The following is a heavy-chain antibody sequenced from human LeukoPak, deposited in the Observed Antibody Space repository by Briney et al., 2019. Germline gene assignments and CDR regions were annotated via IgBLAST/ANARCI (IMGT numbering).Heavy chain of an antibody. CDR2: INTDGSST. D-gene: IGHD6-6*01. V-gene: IGHV3-74*01. Sequence: AGGSLRLSCAASGFTFTNYAMSWVRQAPGKGLVWVSRINTDGSSTTYADSVKGRFTISRDNAKNTLYLQMNSLSAEDTAVYYCARGYSSSYRIDYWGQGTLVTVSS. CDR1: GFTFTNYA. CDR3: ARGYSSSYRIDY. J-gene: IGHJ4*02.